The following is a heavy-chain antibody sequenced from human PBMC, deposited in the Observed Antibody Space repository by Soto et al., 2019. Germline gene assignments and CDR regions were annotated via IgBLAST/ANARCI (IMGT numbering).Heavy chain of an antibody. Sequence: EVQLLESGGGLVQPGGSLRLSCAASGFTFTTYAMSWVRQAPGKGLEWVSGITGNGHTTYHAESVKGRFTISRDNSKNTLFLQMNSLRAEDTAVYYCARGSSDTNIVPGGDPWGQGTLVTVSS. CDR2: ITGNGHTT. CDR3: ARGSSDTNIVPGGDP. CDR1: GFTFTTYA. D-gene: IGHD2-2*01. V-gene: IGHV3-23*01. J-gene: IGHJ5*02.